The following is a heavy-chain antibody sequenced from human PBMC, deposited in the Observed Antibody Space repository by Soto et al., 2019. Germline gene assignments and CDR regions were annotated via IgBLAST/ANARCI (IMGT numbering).Heavy chain of an antibody. D-gene: IGHD3-10*01. V-gene: IGHV1-69*01. CDR1: GGTFSSYA. CDR3: ARVTSMVRGVIDNWFDP. Sequence: QVPLVQSGAAVKKPGYSVTVSCKASGGTFSSYAIHWVRQAPGQGLEWMGGIIPMYGPAKYAQRFQGRVTITADESTTTVYMELTSLTSRDTAVYYCARVTSMVRGVIDNWFDPWGHGTLVTVSS. CDR2: IIPMYGPA. J-gene: IGHJ5*02.